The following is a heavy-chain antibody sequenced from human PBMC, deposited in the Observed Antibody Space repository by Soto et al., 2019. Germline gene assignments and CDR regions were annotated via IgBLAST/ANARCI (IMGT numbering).Heavy chain of an antibody. D-gene: IGHD2-8*01. V-gene: IGHV4-59*01. CDR1: GVSTASYF. CDR3: ARTEWQQAFDF. J-gene: IGHJ4*02. Sequence: VQLQESGPGLVKPSETLSLTCSVSGVSTASYFWSWIRQSPGKGLEWIGYIRYTGGTKYNPSLESRVSISVDTSTNQFFLKLSSVTAADTAVYYCARTEWQQAFDFRGQGTLVTVSS. CDR2: IRYTGGT.